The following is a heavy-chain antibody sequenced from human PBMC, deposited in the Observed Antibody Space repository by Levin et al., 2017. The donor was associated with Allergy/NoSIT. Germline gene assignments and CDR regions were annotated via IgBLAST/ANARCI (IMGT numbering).Heavy chain of an antibody. CDR2: ISGSGGST. V-gene: IGHV3-23*01. Sequence: LSLTCAASGFTFSSYAMSWVRQAPGKGLEWVSAISGSGGSTYYADSVKGRFTISRDNSKNTLYLQMNSLRAEDTAVYYCAKEIIVGATRGVFDYWGQGTLVTVSS. D-gene: IGHD1-26*01. CDR3: AKEIIVGATRGVFDY. CDR1: GFTFSSYA. J-gene: IGHJ4*02.